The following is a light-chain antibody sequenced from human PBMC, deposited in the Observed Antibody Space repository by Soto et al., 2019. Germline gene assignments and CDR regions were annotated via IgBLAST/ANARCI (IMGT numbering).Light chain of an antibody. CDR2: DDS. Sequence: SYELTQPPSVSVAPGQTARITCGGNNIGSKSVHWYQQKPGQAPVLVVYDDSDRPSGIPEGFSGSNSGNTATLTISRVEAGDEADYYCQVWDSSSDWVFGGGTKLTVL. CDR1: NIGSKS. CDR3: QVWDSSSDWV. V-gene: IGLV3-21*02. J-gene: IGLJ3*02.